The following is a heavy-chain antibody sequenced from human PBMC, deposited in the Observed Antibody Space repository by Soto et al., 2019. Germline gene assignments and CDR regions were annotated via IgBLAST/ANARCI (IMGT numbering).Heavy chain of an antibody. CDR1: GDSISSDGYY. J-gene: IGHJ5*02. CDR3: ARGIYCSGGSCYPRWFDA. D-gene: IGHD2-15*01. CDR2: IYYSGST. Sequence: QVQLQESGPGLVKPSQTLSLTCIVSGDSISSDGYYWNWIRQHPGKGLEWIGYIYYSGSTHYNPSLKSRVTISVDTSKKQFSLKLSSVTAADTAVYYCARGIYCSGGSCYPRWFDAWGQGALVTVSS. V-gene: IGHV4-31*03.